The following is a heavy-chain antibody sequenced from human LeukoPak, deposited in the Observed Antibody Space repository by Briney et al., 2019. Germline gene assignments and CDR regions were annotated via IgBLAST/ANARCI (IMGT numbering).Heavy chain of an antibody. CDR2: FHYSGTT. Sequence: SETLSLTCTVSGGSISTYYWSWIRQPPGKGLEWIGYFHYSGTTNYNPSLKSRVTISLDTSKNQFSLKLTSVTAADTAVYYCTRDQPPMGTFDIWGQGTMVTVSS. D-gene: IGHD3-10*01. CDR1: GGSISTYY. J-gene: IGHJ3*02. V-gene: IGHV4-59*12. CDR3: TRDQPPMGTFDI.